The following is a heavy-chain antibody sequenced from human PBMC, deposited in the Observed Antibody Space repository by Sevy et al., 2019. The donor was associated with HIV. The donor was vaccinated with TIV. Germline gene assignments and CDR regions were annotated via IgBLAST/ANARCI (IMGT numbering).Heavy chain of an antibody. CDR3: ARDSFGELSDYYYCGMDV. CDR1: GYTFTSYG. D-gene: IGHD3-10*01. CDR2: ISAYNGNT. J-gene: IGHJ6*02. V-gene: IGHV1-18*01. Sequence: ASVKVSCKASGYTFTSYGISWVRQAPGQGLEWMGWISAYNGNTNYAQKLQGRVTMTTDTSTSTAYMELRSLRSDDTAVYYCARDSFGELSDYYYCGMDVWGQGTTVTVSS.